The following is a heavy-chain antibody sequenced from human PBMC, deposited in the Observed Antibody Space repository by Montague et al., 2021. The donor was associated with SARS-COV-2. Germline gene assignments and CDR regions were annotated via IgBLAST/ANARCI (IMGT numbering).Heavy chain of an antibody. CDR3: ARKGSGSPDLAY. CDR2: IPDSGST. Sequence: SETLSLTCTVSGGSISSFYWSWFRQPPGKGLEWIGYIPDSGSTNYNPSLTSRVTISVDTSKNQFSLRLTSVTAADTAIYYCARKGSGSPDLAYWGQGTLVTVSS. CDR1: GGSISSFY. V-gene: IGHV4-59*12. D-gene: IGHD1-26*01. J-gene: IGHJ4*02.